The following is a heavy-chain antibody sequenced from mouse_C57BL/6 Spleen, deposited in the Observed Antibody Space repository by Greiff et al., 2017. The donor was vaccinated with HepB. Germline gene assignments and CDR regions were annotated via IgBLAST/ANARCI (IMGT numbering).Heavy chain of an antibody. D-gene: IGHD4-1*01. Sequence: VQLQESGPELVKPGASVKISCKASGYAFSSSWMNWVKQRPGKGLEWIGRIYPGDGDTNYNGKFKGKATLTADKSSSTAYMQLSSLTSEDSAVYFCARMDWGFDYWGQGTTLTVSS. J-gene: IGHJ2*01. CDR2: IYPGDGDT. CDR3: ARMDWGFDY. V-gene: IGHV1-82*01. CDR1: GYAFSSSW.